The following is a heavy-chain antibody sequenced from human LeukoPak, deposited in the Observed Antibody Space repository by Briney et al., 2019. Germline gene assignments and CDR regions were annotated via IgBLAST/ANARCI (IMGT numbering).Heavy chain of an antibody. J-gene: IGHJ6*02. Sequence: GGSLRLSCAVSGFDFSNYGMHWVRQAPDKGLEWVAAISYDGNGKYYADSVKGRFTISRDNSMNRLYLQMNSLRGDDTAVYYCAKGGPTSSAYGMDVWGQGTTVTVSS. CDR1: GFDFSNYG. D-gene: IGHD3-22*01. CDR2: ISYDGNGK. V-gene: IGHV3-30*18. CDR3: AKGGPTSSAYGMDV.